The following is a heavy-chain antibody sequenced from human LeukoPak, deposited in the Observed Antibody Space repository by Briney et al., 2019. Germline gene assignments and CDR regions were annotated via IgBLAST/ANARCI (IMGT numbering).Heavy chain of an antibody. Sequence: PGGSLRLSCAASGFSFSSYEMNWVRQAPGKGLEWVSYISASGTTIYYADSVKGRFTISRDNAEKSLYLQMNSLRAEDTAVYYCARDEVITFRLFDHWGQGTLVTVSS. CDR2: ISASGTTI. CDR3: ARDEVITFRLFDH. D-gene: IGHD1-14*01. CDR1: GFSFSSYE. V-gene: IGHV3-48*03. J-gene: IGHJ4*02.